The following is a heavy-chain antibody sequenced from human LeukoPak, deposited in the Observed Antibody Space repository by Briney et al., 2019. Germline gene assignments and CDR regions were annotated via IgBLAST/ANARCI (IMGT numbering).Heavy chain of an antibody. D-gene: IGHD2-2*01. CDR2: IKQDGSEK. CDR1: GFTFSSYW. Sequence: PGGSLRLSCAASGFTFSSYWMSWVRQAPGKGLEWVANIKQDGSEKYYVDSVKGRFTISRDNAKNSLYLQMNSLRAEDTAVYYCARAYTPEVPAAIHPPYLYYYYMDVWGKGTTVTVSS. J-gene: IGHJ6*03. V-gene: IGHV3-7*04. CDR3: ARAYTPEVPAAIHPPYLYYYYMDV.